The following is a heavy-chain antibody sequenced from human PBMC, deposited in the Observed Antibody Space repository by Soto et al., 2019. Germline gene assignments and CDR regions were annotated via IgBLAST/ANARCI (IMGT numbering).Heavy chain of an antibody. J-gene: IGHJ2*01. D-gene: IGHD2-15*01. Sequence: GKGLEWIGEIYHSGSTNYNPSLKSRVTISVDKSKYQFSLKLSSVTAADTAVYFFFFQAEDGIRDTVPVSAFLLNRSSDL. CDR3: FFQAEDGIRDTVPVSAFLLNRSSDL. V-gene: IGHV4-4*01. CDR2: IYHSGST.